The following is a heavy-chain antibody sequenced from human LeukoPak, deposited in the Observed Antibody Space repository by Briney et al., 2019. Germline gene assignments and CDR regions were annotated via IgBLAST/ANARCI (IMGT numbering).Heavy chain of an antibody. CDR3: ATWGSSWCDY. J-gene: IGHJ4*02. Sequence: ASVKVSCKASGYTFTAYYMRWVRQAPGQGLEWMGWINPNSGGTNYAQKFQGRVTLTRDTSISTAYMELSWLRSDDTAVYYCATWGSSWCDYWGQGTLVTVSS. V-gene: IGHV1-2*02. CDR2: INPNSGGT. CDR1: GYTFTAYY. D-gene: IGHD6-13*01.